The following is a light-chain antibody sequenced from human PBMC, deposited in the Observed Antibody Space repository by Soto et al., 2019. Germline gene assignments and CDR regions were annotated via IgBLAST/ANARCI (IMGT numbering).Light chain of an antibody. Sequence: DIQLTQSPSFLSASLGDRVTITCRASQGIRSFLAWYQQKAGQAPKLLIYAASTLESGVSSRFSGSGSGTDFTLTISSLQPEDVATYYCQHLNSYPRALAFGGGTKVEI. CDR3: QHLNSYPRALA. CDR1: QGIRSF. J-gene: IGKJ4*01. CDR2: AAS. V-gene: IGKV1-9*01.